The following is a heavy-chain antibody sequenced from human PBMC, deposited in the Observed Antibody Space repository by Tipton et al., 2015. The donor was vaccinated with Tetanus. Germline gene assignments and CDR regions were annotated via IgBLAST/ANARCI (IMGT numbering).Heavy chain of an antibody. V-gene: IGHV3-30*02. J-gene: IGHJ4*02. CDR2: IGHEGTPK. D-gene: IGHD5-24*01. CDR3: AKPPPYGYNYWYFDY. CDR1: GFSITDSG. Sequence: QLVQSGGGVVQPGGSLRLSCAASGFSITDSGLHWVRQAPGLRLEWLAFIGHEGTPKLYAGSVKGRFTISRDNSKNTLYLQMNSRRAEDTAVYYCAKPPPYGYNYWYFDYWGQGTLVTVSS.